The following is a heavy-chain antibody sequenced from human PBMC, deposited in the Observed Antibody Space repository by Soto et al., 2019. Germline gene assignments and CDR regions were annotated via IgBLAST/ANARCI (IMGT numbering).Heavy chain of an antibody. J-gene: IGHJ6*02. CDR3: ARAIVVTVGGMDV. CDR2: IYYSGSS. CDR1: GGSISNADYY. Sequence: QVQLQESGPGLVKPSQTLSLTCTVSGGSISNADYYWSWVRQPPGKGLEWIGYIYYSGSSFFNPYLKSRVTMSKDTSKNKFSLRLTSVTAADTAVYYCARAIVVTVGGMDVWGRGTTVTVSS. V-gene: IGHV4-30-4*01. D-gene: IGHD5-12*01.